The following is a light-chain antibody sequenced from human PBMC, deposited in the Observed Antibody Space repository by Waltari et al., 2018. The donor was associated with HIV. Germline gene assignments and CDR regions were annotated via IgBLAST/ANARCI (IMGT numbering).Light chain of an antibody. V-gene: IGKV1-5*03. J-gene: IGKJ1*01. CDR2: RAS. Sequence: DIPMTQSPFTLSASVGDRVTITCRASQSLSSWLAWYQQKPGNVPKLLIYRASTLESGVPSRFSGSGSGTEFTLTISSLQPDDFATYYCQQYDNYLWTFGQGTKVEIK. CDR1: QSLSSW. CDR3: QQYDNYLWT.